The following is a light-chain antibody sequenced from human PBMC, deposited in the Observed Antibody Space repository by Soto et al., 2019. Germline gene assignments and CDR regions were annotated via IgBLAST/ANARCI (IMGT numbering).Light chain of an antibody. Sequence: QSVLTQPRSVSGSPGQSVTISCTGTSSDVGGYNYVSWYQQHPGKAPKLMIYDVTKRPSGVPDRFSGSKSGNTASLTISALQPEDEADYYCCSYTGSYTLKVFGGGTKVTVL. CDR1: SSDVGGYNY. V-gene: IGLV2-11*01. CDR3: CSYTGSYTLKV. J-gene: IGLJ3*02. CDR2: DVT.